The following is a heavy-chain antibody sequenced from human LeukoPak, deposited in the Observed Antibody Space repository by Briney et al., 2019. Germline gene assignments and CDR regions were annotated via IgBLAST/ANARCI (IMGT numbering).Heavy chain of an antibody. J-gene: IGHJ6*03. CDR3: ARGAGYPFYMHV. V-gene: IGHV3-66*02. Sequence: GGSLRLSCAASGFIVSTNYMSWVRQAPGKGLEGVSLIYDGGRTYYADSVKRRFTISRDNSKNTLYLQMNSLRAEDTAVYYCARGAGYPFYMHVWGKGTTVTVSS. D-gene: IGHD5-18*01. CDR1: GFIVSTNY. CDR2: IYDGGRT.